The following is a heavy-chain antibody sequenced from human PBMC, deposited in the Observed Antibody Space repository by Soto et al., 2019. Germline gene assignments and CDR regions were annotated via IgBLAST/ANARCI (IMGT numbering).Heavy chain of an antibody. CDR3: ASLTQQLDPYYYYGMDV. V-gene: IGHV3-48*03. D-gene: IGHD6-13*01. CDR1: GFTFSSYE. J-gene: IGHJ6*02. Sequence: PGGSLRLSCAASGFTFSSYEMNWVRQAPGKGLEWVSYISSSGSTIYYADSVKGRFTISRDNAKNSLYLQMNSLRAEDTAVYYCASLTQQLDPYYYYGMDVWGQGTTVTVSS. CDR2: ISSSGSTI.